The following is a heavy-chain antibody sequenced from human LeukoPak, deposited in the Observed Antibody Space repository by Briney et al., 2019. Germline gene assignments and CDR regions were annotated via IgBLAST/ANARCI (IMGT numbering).Heavy chain of an antibody. D-gene: IGHD6-19*01. V-gene: IGHV3-21*01. CDR1: GFTFSSYS. CDR2: ISSSSSYI. CDR3: ARVSAVAGDY. Sequence: PGGSLRLSCAASGFTFSSYSMNWVRQAPGKGLEWVSSISSSSSYIYYADSVKGRFTISRDNAKNSLYLQTNSLRAEDTAVYYCARVSAVAGDYWGQGTLVTVSS. J-gene: IGHJ4*02.